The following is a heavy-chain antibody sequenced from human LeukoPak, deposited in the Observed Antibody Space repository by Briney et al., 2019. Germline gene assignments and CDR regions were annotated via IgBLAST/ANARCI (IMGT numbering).Heavy chain of an antibody. CDR1: GFTFSTYA. D-gene: IGHD6-19*01. CDR2: FSNDGKTA. V-gene: IGHV3-30*04. CDR3: ARDLGLGRGWYGGDY. Sequence: QSGGSLRLSCAASGFTFSTYAMHWVRQAPGKGLEWVAIFSNDGKTAYYADSVKGRFTVSRDNSKTTVFLQMNSLRVEDAAVYYCARDLGLGRGWYGGDYWGQGTLVAVSS. J-gene: IGHJ4*02.